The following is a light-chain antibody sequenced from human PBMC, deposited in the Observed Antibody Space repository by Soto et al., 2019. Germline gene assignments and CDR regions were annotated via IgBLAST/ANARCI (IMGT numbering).Light chain of an antibody. CDR3: HSYDNSLSGHVV. CDR1: SSNIGALYD. J-gene: IGLJ2*01. Sequence: QSVLTQPPSVSRAPGQRVTISCTGSSSNIGALYDVNWYQQLPGTAPKLLIYDNNNRPSGVPDRFSGSKSGTSASLAITGLQAEDEADYYCHSYDNSLSGHVVFGGGTKLTV. V-gene: IGLV1-40*01. CDR2: DNN.